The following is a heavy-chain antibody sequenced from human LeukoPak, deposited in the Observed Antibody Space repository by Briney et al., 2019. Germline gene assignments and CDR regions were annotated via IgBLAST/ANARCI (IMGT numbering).Heavy chain of an antibody. D-gene: IGHD5-24*01. V-gene: IGHV4-39*07. J-gene: IGHJ5*02. CDR2: IYYSGST. CDR1: GGSISSGAYY. CDR3: ARGRDGWDWFDP. Sequence: SETLSLTCTVSGGSISSGAYYWGWIRQPPGKGLEWIASIYYSGSTYYNPSLKSRVTISVDTSKNQFSLKLSSVTAADTAVYYCARGRDGWDWFDPWGQGTLVTVSS.